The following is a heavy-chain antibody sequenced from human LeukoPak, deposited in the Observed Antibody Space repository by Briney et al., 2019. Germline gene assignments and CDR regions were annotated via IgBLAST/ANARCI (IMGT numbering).Heavy chain of an antibody. Sequence: ASVKVSCKASGYTFTGYYMHWVRQAPGQGLEWMGWTNPKSGGTNYAQKFQGRVTMTRDASISTAYMELSRLRSDDTAVYYCARGYCSSTSCYVYFDYWGQGTLVTVSS. CDR3: ARGYCSSTSCYVYFDY. V-gene: IGHV1-2*02. D-gene: IGHD2-2*01. CDR1: GYTFTGYY. J-gene: IGHJ4*02. CDR2: TNPKSGGT.